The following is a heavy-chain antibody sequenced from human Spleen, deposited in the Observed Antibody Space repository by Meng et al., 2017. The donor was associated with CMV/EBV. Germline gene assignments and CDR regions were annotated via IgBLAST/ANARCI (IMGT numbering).Heavy chain of an antibody. D-gene: IGHD3-3*01. CDR2: IFHRGST. J-gene: IGHJ6*02. Sequence: GSLRLSCTVSGYSISSDYYWGWIRQPPGKGLEYIGSIFHRGSTYYNPSLKSRVTISVDKSKNQFSLKLSSVTAADTAVYYCARGHYDFWSGYSQLPSLDVWGQGTTVTVSS. CDR3: ARGHYDFWSGYSQLPSLDV. CDR1: GYSISSDYY. V-gene: IGHV4-38-2*02.